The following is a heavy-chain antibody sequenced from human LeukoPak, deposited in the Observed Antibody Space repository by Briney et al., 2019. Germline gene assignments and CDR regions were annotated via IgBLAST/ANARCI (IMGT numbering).Heavy chain of an antibody. CDR1: GFTFSSSA. V-gene: IGHV3-23*01. CDR3: ARSRRRELLRTYFDY. D-gene: IGHD1-26*01. CDR2: ISGSGGST. J-gene: IGHJ4*02. Sequence: GGSLRLSCAGSGFTFSSSAMSWVRQAPGKGLEWVSTISGSGGSTYYADSVKGRFTISRDNSKNTLYLQMNSLRAEDTAVYYCARSRRRELLRTYFDYWGQGTLVTVSS.